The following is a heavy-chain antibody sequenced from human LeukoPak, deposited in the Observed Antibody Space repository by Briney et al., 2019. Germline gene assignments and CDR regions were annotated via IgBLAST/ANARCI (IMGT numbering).Heavy chain of an antibody. J-gene: IGHJ5*02. Sequence: GESLKISCKDSGHSFTSYGISWVRQAPGQGLEWMGWVSAYNGNTNYAQKLQGRVTMTTDTSTSTAYMELRSLRSDDTAVYYCARAGRVMVRAHEGWFDPWGQGTLVTVSS. CDR3: ARAGRVMVRAHEGWFDP. CDR1: GHSFTSYG. D-gene: IGHD3-10*01. CDR2: VSAYNGNT. V-gene: IGHV1-18*01.